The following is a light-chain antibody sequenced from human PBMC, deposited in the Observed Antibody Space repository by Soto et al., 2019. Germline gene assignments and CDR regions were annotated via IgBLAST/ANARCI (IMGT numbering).Light chain of an antibody. CDR3: QQYNNWPPLT. CDR2: GAS. CDR1: HSVSSN. Sequence: EIVMTQSPATLSVSPGERATLSCRASHSVSSNLAWYQQKPGQAPRLLIYGASTRATGIPARFSGSGSGTEFTLTISSLQSADFAVDYCQQYNNWPPLTFGQGTRLEIK. J-gene: IGKJ5*01. V-gene: IGKV3-15*01.